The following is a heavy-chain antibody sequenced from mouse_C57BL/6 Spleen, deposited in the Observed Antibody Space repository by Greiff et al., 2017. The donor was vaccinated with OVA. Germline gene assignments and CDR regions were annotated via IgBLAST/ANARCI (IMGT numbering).Heavy chain of an antibody. J-gene: IGHJ3*01. Sequence: VQLQQSGPELVKPGASVKISCKASGYTFTDYYMNWVKQSHGKSLEWIGDINPNNGGTSYNQKFKGKATLTVDKSSSTAYMELRSLTSEDSAVYYCAGYDYSAWFAYWGQGTLVTVSA. CDR2: INPNNGGT. CDR3: AGYDYSAWFAY. V-gene: IGHV1-26*01. D-gene: IGHD2-4*01. CDR1: GYTFTDYY.